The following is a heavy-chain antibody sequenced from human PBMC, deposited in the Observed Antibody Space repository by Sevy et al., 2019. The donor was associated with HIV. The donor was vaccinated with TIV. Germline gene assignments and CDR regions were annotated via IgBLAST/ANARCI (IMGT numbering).Heavy chain of an antibody. J-gene: IGHJ1*01. Sequence: GGSLRLSCAASGFTFSSYAMHWVRQAPGKGLEWVAVISYDGSNKYYADSVKGRFTISRDNSKNRLYLQMNSLRAEDTAVYYCARAPNYYDSSGSKYFQHWGQGTLVTVSS. CDR1: GFTFSSYA. CDR3: ARAPNYYDSSGSKYFQH. V-gene: IGHV3-30-3*01. CDR2: ISYDGSNK. D-gene: IGHD3-22*01.